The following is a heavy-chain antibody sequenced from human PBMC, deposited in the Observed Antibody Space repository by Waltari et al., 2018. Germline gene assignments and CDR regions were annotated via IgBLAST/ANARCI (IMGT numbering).Heavy chain of an antibody. CDR1: GGSISSYY. CDR3: ARVPTGYYFDY. Sequence: QVQLQESGPGLVKPSETLSLTCTVSGGSISSYYWSWIRQPPGKGLEWIGYIYYSGSTNYNPSLKSRVTISVDTSKNQFSLKLSSVTAADTAVYYCARVPTGYYFDYWGQGTLVTVSS. J-gene: IGHJ4*02. CDR2: IYYSGST. V-gene: IGHV4-59*01. D-gene: IGHD4-4*01.